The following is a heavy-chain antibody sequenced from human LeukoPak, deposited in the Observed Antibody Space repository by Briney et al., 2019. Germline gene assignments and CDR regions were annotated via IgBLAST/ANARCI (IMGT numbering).Heavy chain of an antibody. J-gene: IGHJ4*02. CDR2: INPNSGGT. Sequence: ASVKVSCKASGYTFTAYYMHWVRQAPGQGLEWMGWINPNSGGTNSSQKFQDRVTLTRDTSISTAYMELGSLRSDDTAIYYCARSWGFLAPFEYWGQGTLVTVSS. D-gene: IGHD3-3*01. CDR1: GYTFTAYY. V-gene: IGHV1-2*02. CDR3: ARSWGFLAPFEY.